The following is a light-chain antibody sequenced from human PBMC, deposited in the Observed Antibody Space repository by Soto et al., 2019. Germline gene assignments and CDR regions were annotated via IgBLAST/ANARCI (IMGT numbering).Light chain of an antibody. CDR2: EAS. V-gene: IGLV2-18*01. CDR3: SLYTSENTYV. J-gene: IGLJ1*01. CDR1: STDFVGYNR. Sequence: QSALTQPPSVSGSPGQSVTISCTGTSTDFVGYNRVSWYQQPPGTAPKLIMYEASNRPSGVPDRFSGSKSGNTASLTISGLQAADEADYYCSLYTSENTYVFGTGTKLTVL.